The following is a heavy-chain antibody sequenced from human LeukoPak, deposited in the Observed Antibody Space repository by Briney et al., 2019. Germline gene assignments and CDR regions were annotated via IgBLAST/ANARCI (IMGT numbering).Heavy chain of an antibody. CDR2: IYYSGST. J-gene: IGHJ3*02. Sequence: PSETLSLTCTVSGGSISSSSYSWGWIRQPPGKGLEWIGSIYYSGSTYYNPSLKSRVTISVDTSKNQFSLKLSSVTAADTAVYYCARRRQIGYSYGYDHDAFDIWGQGTMVTVSS. CDR3: ARRRQIGYSYGYDHDAFDI. CDR1: GGSISSSSYS. D-gene: IGHD5-18*01. V-gene: IGHV4-39*01.